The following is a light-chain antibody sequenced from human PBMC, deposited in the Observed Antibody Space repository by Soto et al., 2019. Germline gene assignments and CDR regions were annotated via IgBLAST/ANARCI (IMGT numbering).Light chain of an antibody. CDR2: DNS. V-gene: IGLV1-40*01. J-gene: IGLJ2*01. CDR3: QSYDSSLSGSVV. CDR1: SSNIGAGYD. Sequence: QSVLTQPPSVSGAPGQRVTISCTGSSSNIGAGYDVKWYQQLPRTAPKLLIYDNSNRPSGVPDRFSASESGTSASLAITGLQAEDEADYYCQSYDSSLSGSVVFGGGTKVTVL.